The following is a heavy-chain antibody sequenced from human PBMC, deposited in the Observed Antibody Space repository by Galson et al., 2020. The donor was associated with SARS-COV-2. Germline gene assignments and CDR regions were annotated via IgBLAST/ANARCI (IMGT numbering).Heavy chain of an antibody. J-gene: IGHJ5*02. CDR1: RFVFSTSG. D-gene: IGHD2-2*02. V-gene: IGHV3-33*05. CDR3: ARDRFCSTTTCYNWFDV. Sequence: GGSLRLSCAASRFVFSTSGMHWVRQAPGKGLEWVTFISFDGSHDYYADSVKGRFTVSRDNSKNTLYLQMNNLRAEDTAIYYCARDRFCSTTTCYNWFDVWGQGTLVTVSS. CDR2: ISFDGSHD.